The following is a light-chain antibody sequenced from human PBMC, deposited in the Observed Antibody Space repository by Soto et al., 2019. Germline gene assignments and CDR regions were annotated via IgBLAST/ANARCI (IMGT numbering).Light chain of an antibody. V-gene: IGKV3-20*01. J-gene: IGKJ3*01. CDR2: AAS. Sequence: EIVLTQSPGTLSLSPGERATLSCRASQSINNRYLAWYQQKPGQAPRLLIYAASSRATGIPDRFSGSGSGTDFTLTISRLEPEDLAVFYCQHFGSSPGFTFGPGTKVDIK. CDR1: QSINNRY. CDR3: QHFGSSPGFT.